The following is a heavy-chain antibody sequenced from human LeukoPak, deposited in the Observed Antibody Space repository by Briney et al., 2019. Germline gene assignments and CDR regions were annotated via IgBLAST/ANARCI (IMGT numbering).Heavy chain of an antibody. CDR3: ARGDSPGGYNWFDP. V-gene: IGHV5-51*01. D-gene: IGHD2-21*01. J-gene: IGHJ5*02. Sequence: GESLKISCKGSGYSFTSYWIGWVRQMPGKGLEWMGIIYPGDSNTRYSPSFQGQVTISADKSINTAYLQWRSLKASDTAIYYCARGDSPGGYNWFDPWGQGTLVSVSS. CDR2: IYPGDSNT. CDR1: GYSFTSYW.